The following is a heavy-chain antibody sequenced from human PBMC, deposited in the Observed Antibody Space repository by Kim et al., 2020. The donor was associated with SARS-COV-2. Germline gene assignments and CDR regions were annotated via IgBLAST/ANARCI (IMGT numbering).Heavy chain of an antibody. V-gene: IGHV3-11*05. Sequence: GGSLRLSCAASGFSFSDYYMRWIRQAPGKGLEWVSYISSSSSYTNYADSVKGRFTISRDNAKNSLYLQMNSLRAEDTAVYYCARVGYDYVWGSDRDYYYYYGMDVWGQGTTVTVSS. CDR3: ARVGYDYVWGSDRDYYYYYGMDV. J-gene: IGHJ6*02. CDR2: ISSSSSYT. CDR1: GFSFSDYY. D-gene: IGHD3-16*02.